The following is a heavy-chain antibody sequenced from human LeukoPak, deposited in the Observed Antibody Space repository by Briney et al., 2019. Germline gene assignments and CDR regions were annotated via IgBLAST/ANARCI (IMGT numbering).Heavy chain of an antibody. CDR1: GYTFTAYY. CDR2: INPNRRGS. J-gene: IGHJ4*02. D-gene: IGHD6-19*01. V-gene: IGHV1-2*02. Sequence: ASVKVSCKASGYTFTAYYMHWVRQAPGQGLEWMGWINPNRRGSDYAQTFQGRVTMTRDTSITPAYMELSSLRSDDTAVYYCARSDSSGWLDYWGQGTLVTV. CDR3: ARSDSSGWLDY.